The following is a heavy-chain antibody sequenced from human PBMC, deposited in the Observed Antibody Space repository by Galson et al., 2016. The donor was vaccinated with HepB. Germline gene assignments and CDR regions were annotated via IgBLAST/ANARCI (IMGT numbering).Heavy chain of an antibody. D-gene: IGHD2-15*01. CDR1: VSSNSAT. Sequence: VSSNSATWNWIRQSPSRGLEWLGRTYYRSAWLDDYAISVKSRISINPDTSKNRFSLHLSSVTPEDTAVYYCTRERRYCSDGSCYSFDYWGLGILVTVSS. J-gene: IGHJ4*02. CDR2: TYYRSAWLD. V-gene: IGHV6-1*01. CDR3: TRERRYCSDGSCYSFDY.